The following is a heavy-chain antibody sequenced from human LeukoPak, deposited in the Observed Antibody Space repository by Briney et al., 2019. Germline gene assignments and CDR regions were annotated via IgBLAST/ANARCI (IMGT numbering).Heavy chain of an antibody. D-gene: IGHD3-22*01. CDR3: AKERIPPHDSSGYYNGWAFDI. V-gene: IGHV1-69*13. CDR2: IIPIFGTA. J-gene: IGHJ3*02. Sequence: SVKVSCKASGGTFSSYAISWVRQAPGQGLEWMGGIIPIFGTANYAQKFQGRVTITADESTSTAYMELSSLRSEDTAVYYCAKERIPPHDSSGYYNGWAFDIWGQGTMVTVSS. CDR1: GGTFSSYA.